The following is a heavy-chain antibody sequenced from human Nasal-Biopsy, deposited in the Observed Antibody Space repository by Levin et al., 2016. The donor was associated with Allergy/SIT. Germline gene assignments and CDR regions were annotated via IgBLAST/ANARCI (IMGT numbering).Heavy chain of an antibody. Sequence: SETLSLTCDVSGDSITTGGYSWTWLRQAPGKGLEWIGYIYYSGGSYYNPSLNSRFSISRDTSKNQIYLTVTSVTAADTAVYYCARGSYDYGDRNFFFGLDVWGQGTTVTVSS. CDR2: IYYSGGS. J-gene: IGHJ6*02. CDR1: GDSITTGGYS. V-gene: IGHV4-30-4*07. CDR3: ARGSYDYGDRNFFFGLDV. D-gene: IGHD4-17*01.